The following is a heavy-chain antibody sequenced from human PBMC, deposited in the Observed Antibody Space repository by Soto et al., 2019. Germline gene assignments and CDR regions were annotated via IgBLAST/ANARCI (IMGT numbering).Heavy chain of an antibody. J-gene: IGHJ2*01. CDR1: GGSFSGYY. D-gene: IGHD3-9*01. Sequence: QVQLQQWGAGPLRPLETLSLTCGVSGGSFSGYYWAWIRQSPGKGLGWIGEINDRGSINYNPSRKSRDSISVDTSKNHYSLNLRSVPAADTAVYYCARETHDSLPGPPWVWYFDLWGRCTLVTVSS. V-gene: IGHV4-34*01. CDR3: ARETHDSLPGPPWVWYFDL. CDR2: INDRGSI.